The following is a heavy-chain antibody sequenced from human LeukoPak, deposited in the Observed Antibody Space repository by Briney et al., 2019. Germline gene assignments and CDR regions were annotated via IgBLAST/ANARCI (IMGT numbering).Heavy chain of an antibody. CDR3: ARDLYPGY. CDR1: GFTFSSYE. D-gene: IGHD3-16*01. V-gene: IGHV3-48*03. J-gene: IGHJ4*02. Sequence: GGSLRLSCAASGFTFSSYEMNWVRQAPGKGLEWVSYISSSSSTIHYADSVEGRFTISRDNAKNSLYLQMNSLRAEDTAVYYCARDLYPGYWGQGTLVTVSS. CDR2: ISSSSSTI.